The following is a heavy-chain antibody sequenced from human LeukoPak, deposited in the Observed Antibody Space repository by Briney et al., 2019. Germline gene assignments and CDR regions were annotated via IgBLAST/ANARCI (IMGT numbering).Heavy chain of an antibody. V-gene: IGHV3-30*03. CDR1: GFTFSSYG. J-gene: IGHJ4*02. Sequence: GRSLRLSCAASGFTFSSYGMHWVRQAPGKGLKWVAVISYDGSNKYYAGSVKGRFTTSRDNSKNTLYLQMNSLRAEDTAVYYCARAKVAMIEYYFDYWGQGTLVTVSS. CDR2: ISYDGSNK. CDR3: ARAKVAMIEYYFDY. D-gene: IGHD5-12*01.